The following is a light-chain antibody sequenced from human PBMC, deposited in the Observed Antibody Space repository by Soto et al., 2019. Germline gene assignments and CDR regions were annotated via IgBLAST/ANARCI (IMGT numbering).Light chain of an antibody. V-gene: IGKV3-15*01. J-gene: IGKJ2*01. Sequence: EIVMTQSPATLSVSPGERVTLSCRASQSVSSNLAWYQQKPGQAPGLLIFGASTRATGIPARFSGSGSGTDFTLTISSLQSEDFAVYYCQQYNNWPPYTFGQGTKLEIK. CDR2: GAS. CDR3: QQYNNWPPYT. CDR1: QSVSSN.